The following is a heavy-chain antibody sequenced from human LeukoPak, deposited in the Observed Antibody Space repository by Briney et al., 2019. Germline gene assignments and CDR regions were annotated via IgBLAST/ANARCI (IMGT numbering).Heavy chain of an antibody. CDR1: GFTFDDYS. CDR2: ISWDGGST. Sequence: GGSLRLSCAASGFTFDDYSMHWIRQAPGKGLEWVSLISWDGGSTYYADSVKGRFTISRDNSKNSLFLQMNSLRTEDTALYYCAKDFRNYLDYWGQGTLVTVSS. CDR3: AKDFRNYLDY. J-gene: IGHJ4*02. V-gene: IGHV3-43*01.